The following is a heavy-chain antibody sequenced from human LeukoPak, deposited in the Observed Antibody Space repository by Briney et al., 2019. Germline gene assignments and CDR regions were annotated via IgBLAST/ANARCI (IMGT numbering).Heavy chain of an antibody. CDR3: ARWWRCTNGVCPEAEPWFDP. J-gene: IGHJ5*02. V-gene: IGHV4-59*01. CDR2: IYYSGST. CDR1: GGSISSYY. Sequence: SETLSLTCTVSGGSISSYYWSWIRQPPGKGLEWIGYIYYSGSTNCNPSLKSRVTISVDTSKNQFSLKLSSVTAADTAVYYCARWWRCTNGVCPEAEPWFDPWGQGTLVTVSS. D-gene: IGHD2-8*01.